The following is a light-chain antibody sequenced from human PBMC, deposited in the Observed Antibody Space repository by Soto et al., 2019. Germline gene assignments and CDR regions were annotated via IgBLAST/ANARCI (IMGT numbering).Light chain of an antibody. CDR3: TSYTSSNTLYV. CDR1: SSDVGGYNY. CDR2: EIT. V-gene: IGLV2-14*01. Sequence: SPLTRPASVAGSPGQSITISCTGTSSDVGGYNYVSWYQHHPGKAPKLIIFEITNRPSGVSNRFSGSTSGNAASLTISGLQAEDEADYYCTSYTSSNTLYVFGTGTKVTVL. J-gene: IGLJ1*01.